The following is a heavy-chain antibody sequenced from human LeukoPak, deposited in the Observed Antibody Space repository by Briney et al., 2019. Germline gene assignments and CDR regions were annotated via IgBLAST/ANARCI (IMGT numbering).Heavy chain of an antibody. CDR1: GFTFSSYA. V-gene: IGHV3-23*01. CDR3: ASVQDIVVVPAEMDV. J-gene: IGHJ6*04. CDR2: ISGSGGST. D-gene: IGHD2-2*01. Sequence: GGSLRLSCAASGFTFSSYAMSWVRQAPGKGLEWVSAISGSGGSTYYADSVKGRFTISRDNSKNTLYLQMNSLRAEDTAVYYCASVQDIVVVPAEMDVWGKGTTVTVSS.